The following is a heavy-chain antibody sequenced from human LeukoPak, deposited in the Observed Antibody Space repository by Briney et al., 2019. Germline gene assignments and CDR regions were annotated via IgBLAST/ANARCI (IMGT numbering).Heavy chain of an antibody. CDR1: GYTLTELS. D-gene: IGHD3-10*01. CDR2: FDPEDGET. V-gene: IGHV1-24*01. CDR3: ATDRITMVRGVIIPNAFDI. Sequence: ASVKVSCKVSGYTLTELSMHWVRQAPGKGLEWMGGFDPEDGETIYAQKFQGRVTMTEDTSTDTAYTEMSSLRSEDTAVYYCATDRITMVRGVIIPNAFDIWGQGTMVTVSS. J-gene: IGHJ3*02.